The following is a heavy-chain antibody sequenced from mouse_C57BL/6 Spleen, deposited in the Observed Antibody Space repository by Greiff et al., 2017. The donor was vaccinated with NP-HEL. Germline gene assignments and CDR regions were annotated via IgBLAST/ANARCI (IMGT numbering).Heavy chain of an antibody. V-gene: IGHV14-1*01. CDR3: TRWGESYAMDY. CDR2: IDPEDGDT. CDR1: GFNIKDYY. J-gene: IGHJ4*01. D-gene: IGHD1-1*02. Sequence: EVKLMESGAELVRPGASVKLSCTASGFNIKDYYMHWVKQRPEQGLEWIGRIDPEDGDTEYAPKFQGKATMTADTSSNTAYLQLSSLTSEDTAVYYCTRWGESYAMDYWGQGTSVTVSS.